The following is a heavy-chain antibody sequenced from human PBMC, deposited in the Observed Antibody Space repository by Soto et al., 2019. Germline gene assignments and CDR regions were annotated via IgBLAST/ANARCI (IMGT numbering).Heavy chain of an antibody. Sequence: QVQLVESGGGVVQPGRSLRLSCAASGFTFSSYGMHWVRQAPGKGLEWVAVISYDGSNKYYADSVKGRFTISRDNSKNTLYLQMNSLRAEDTAVYYCAKSLGSGLAVPGMDVWGQGTTVTVSS. J-gene: IGHJ6*02. D-gene: IGHD3-10*01. V-gene: IGHV3-30*18. CDR3: AKSLGSGLAVPGMDV. CDR2: ISYDGSNK. CDR1: GFTFSSYG.